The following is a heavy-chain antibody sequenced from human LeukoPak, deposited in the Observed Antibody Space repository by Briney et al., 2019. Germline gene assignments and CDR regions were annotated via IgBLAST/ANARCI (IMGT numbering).Heavy chain of an antibody. V-gene: IGHV3-21*01. J-gene: IGHJ4*02. CDR1: RFTFSDYA. CDR3: AGGIAAVPNY. CDR2: ISSTSKYI. Sequence: PGGSLRLSRAASRFTFSDYAMNWVRQAPGKGLQWVSSISSTSKYIYYADSVKGRFTISRDNAKNSLYLQMNSLRADDTAVYYCAGGIAAVPNYWGQGTLVTVSS. D-gene: IGHD6-13*01.